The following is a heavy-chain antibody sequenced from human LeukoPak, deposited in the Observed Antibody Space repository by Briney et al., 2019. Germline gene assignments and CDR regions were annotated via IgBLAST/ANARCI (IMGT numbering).Heavy chain of an antibody. CDR2: INHSGST. D-gene: IGHD3-16*02. CDR3: ARGRGYVWGSYRPNYFDY. V-gene: IGHV4-34*01. CDR1: GGSFSGYY. Sequence: PSETLSLTCAVYGGSFSGYYWSWIRQPPGKGLEWIGEINHSGSTNYNPSLKSRVTISVDTSKNQFSLKLSSVTAVDTAVYYCARGRGYVWGSYRPNYFDYWGQGTLVTVSS. J-gene: IGHJ4*02.